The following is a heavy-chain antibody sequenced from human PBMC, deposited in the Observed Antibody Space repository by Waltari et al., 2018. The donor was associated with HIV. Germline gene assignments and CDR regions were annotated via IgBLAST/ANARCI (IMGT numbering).Heavy chain of an antibody. Sequence: VETGGTLVQPGESLGISCSVTGLRVTGHYWTWIRQSPRRALEWVAVIYDNGATHYARQVMGRFYMSRDDHSNMLHLNMNLLRVDDSATYYCVQGIRYYGSWGRGTLVTVS. J-gene: IGHJ1*01. D-gene: IGHD1-26*01. V-gene: IGHV3-53*02. CDR1: GLRVTGHY. CDR2: IYDNGAT. CDR3: VQGIRYYGS.